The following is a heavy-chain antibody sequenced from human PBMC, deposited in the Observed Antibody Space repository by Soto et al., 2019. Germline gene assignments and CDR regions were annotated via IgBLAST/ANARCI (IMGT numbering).Heavy chain of an antibody. D-gene: IGHD3-9*01. CDR1: GGSFSGYY. J-gene: IGHJ4*02. CDR3: ARLRRFFDWLPRYYIDY. V-gene: IGHV4-34*01. CDR2: INHVGYT. Sequence: SETLSLTCAVYGGSFSGYYWSWIRQAPGKGLEWIGEINHVGYTDYNPSLKSRITISADTSKNQFSLILSSVTAADTAVYYCARLRRFFDWLPRYYIDYWGQGTLVTVS.